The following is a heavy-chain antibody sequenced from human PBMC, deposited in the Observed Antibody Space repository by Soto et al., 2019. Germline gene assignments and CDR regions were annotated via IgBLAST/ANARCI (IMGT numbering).Heavy chain of an antibody. CDR2: ISHDGYKS. CDR1: GLRFSSCG. J-gene: IGHJ6*02. V-gene: IGHV3-30*03. D-gene: IGHD3-3*01. CDR3: AALPRITIFGVAMMDFYYYYDMDV. Sequence: QVQLVESGGGVVQPGRSLRLSCAASGLRFSSCGFHWVRQAPGKGLEWVAVISHDGYKSYYADSVKGRFTISRDNSKSTVYLQMNSVTGEDTAVYYCAALPRITIFGVAMMDFYYYYDMDVWGQGTTVTVSS.